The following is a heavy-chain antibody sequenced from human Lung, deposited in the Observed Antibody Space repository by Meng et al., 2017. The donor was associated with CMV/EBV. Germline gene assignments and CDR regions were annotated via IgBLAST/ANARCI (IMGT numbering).Heavy chain of an antibody. CDR1: GGSISSYY. D-gene: IGHD2-2*01. J-gene: IGHJ5*02. CDR3: ARVLGYCSSTSCYRRSHSPLDWFEP. CDR2: IYYSGST. Sequence: SXSXSLXCTASGGSISSYYWSWIRQPPGKGLEWIGYIYYSGSTNYNPSLKSRVTISVDTSKNQLSLKLSSVTAADTAVYYCARVLGYCSSTSCYRRSHSPLDWFEPGXQGNXVTVSS. V-gene: IGHV4-59*01.